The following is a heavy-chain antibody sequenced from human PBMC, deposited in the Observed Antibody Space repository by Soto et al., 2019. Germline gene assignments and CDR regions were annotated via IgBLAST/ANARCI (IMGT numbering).Heavy chain of an antibody. V-gene: IGHV6-1*01. Sequence: QSQTLSLTCAISGDSVSSNSAAWNWIRQSPSRGLEWLGRTYYRSKWYNDYAVSVKSRITINPDTSKNQFSLQLNSVTPEDTAVYYCARTYYDILTGLVGFDYWGQGTLVTVSS. CDR3: ARTYYDILTGLVGFDY. CDR2: TYYRSKWYN. J-gene: IGHJ4*02. D-gene: IGHD3-9*01. CDR1: GDSVSSNSAA.